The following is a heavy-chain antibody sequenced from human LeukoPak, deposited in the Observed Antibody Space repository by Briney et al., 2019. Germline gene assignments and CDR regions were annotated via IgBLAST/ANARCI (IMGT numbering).Heavy chain of an antibody. D-gene: IGHD3-22*01. V-gene: IGHV4-61*02. CDR2: IYTSGST. J-gene: IGHJ4*02. CDR1: GGSISSSSYY. CDR3: ASSAKYYYDGSGYLYYFDY. Sequence: SETLSLTCTVSGGSISSSSYYWGWIRQPPGKGLEWIGRIYTSGSTNYNPSLKSRVTISVDTSKNQFSLKLSSVTAADTAVYYCASSAKYYYDGSGYLYYFDYWGQGTLVTVSS.